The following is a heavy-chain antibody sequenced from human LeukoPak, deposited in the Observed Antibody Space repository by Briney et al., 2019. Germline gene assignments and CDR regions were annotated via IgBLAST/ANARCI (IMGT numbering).Heavy chain of an antibody. CDR2: INSNGAVI. J-gene: IGHJ4*02. CDR1: GFSFSDYG. V-gene: IGHV3-48*01. Sequence: PGGSLRLSCAASGFSFSDYGMNWVRRAPGKGLEWLSHINSNGAVISYADSVKGRFTISRDTAKSSLYLQMTSLQIEGTAIYFCARDPDGDYDFDYWGQGTLVTVSS. D-gene: IGHD4-17*01. CDR3: ARDPDGDYDFDY.